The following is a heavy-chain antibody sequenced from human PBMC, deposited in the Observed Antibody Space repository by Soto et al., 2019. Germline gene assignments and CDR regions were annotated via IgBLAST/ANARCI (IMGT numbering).Heavy chain of an antibody. CDR1: GFIFSKYG. Sequence: TGGSLRLSCAASGFIFSKYGMHWVRQAPGKGLEWVALISDDGRNKFSVDSVKGRFTISRDNSKNRLYLQMNNLRVEDTAVYYCAKDPAGASWYFDLWGRGTLVTVSS. J-gene: IGHJ2*01. D-gene: IGHD6-13*01. CDR3: AKDPAGASWYFDL. CDR2: ISDDGRNK. V-gene: IGHV3-30*18.